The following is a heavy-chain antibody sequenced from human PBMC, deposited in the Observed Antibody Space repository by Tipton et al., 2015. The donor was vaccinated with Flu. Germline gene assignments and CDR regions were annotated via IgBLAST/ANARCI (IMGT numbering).Heavy chain of an antibody. CDR1: DGSVSSSLYY. CDR3: VSVKTFDFIPNYFDP. V-gene: IGHV4-39*07. Sequence: LRLSCTVSDGSVSSSLYYWGWVRQPPAKRLEWIGHSHFTGGGSYNPSLKSRDTISQDTSKNQFSLDLTSVTAADTAVYYCVSVKTFDFIPNYFDPLGPGSLIIVSS. CDR2: SHFTGGG. D-gene: IGHD3-9*01. J-gene: IGHJ5*02.